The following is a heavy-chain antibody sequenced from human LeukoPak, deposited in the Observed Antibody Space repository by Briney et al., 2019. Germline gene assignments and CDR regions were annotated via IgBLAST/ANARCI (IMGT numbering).Heavy chain of an antibody. Sequence: GGSLRLSCAASGFTFSRNAMNWVRQAPGEGLEWVSFISSSSNYMSYADSVKGRFTISRDNAKNSLYLQMNSLRAEDTAVYYCARPLDSGNNYFDYWGQGTLVTVSA. CDR1: GFTFSRNA. J-gene: IGHJ4*02. D-gene: IGHD6-13*01. V-gene: IGHV3-21*01. CDR3: ARPLDSGNNYFDY. CDR2: ISSSSNYM.